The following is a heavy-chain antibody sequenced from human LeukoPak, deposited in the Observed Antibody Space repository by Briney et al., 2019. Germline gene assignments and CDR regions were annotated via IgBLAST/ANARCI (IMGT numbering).Heavy chain of an antibody. CDR2: IYYSGST. V-gene: IGHV4-59*01. CDR1: GGSIKSYY. D-gene: IGHD2-2*01. CDR3: ARESRGVVVPAAMGEGAFDI. Sequence: SETLSLTCTVSGGSIKSYYWSWIRQPPGKGLEWIGYIYYSGSTNYNPSLKSRVTISVDTSKNQFSLKLSSVTAADTAVYYCARESRGVVVPAAMGEGAFDIWGQGTMVTVSS. J-gene: IGHJ3*02.